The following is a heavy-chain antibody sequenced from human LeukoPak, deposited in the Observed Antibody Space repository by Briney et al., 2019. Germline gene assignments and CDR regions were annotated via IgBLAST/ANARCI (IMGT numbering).Heavy chain of an antibody. J-gene: IGHJ4*02. V-gene: IGHV1-2*02. CDR3: ARRRSSNYPGPFDY. CDR2: INPNSGGT. Sequence: ASVTVSCKASGYTFTDYYMHWVRQAPGQGLEWMGWINPNSGGTNYAQKFQGRVTMTRDTSISTAYMELSRLKSDDTVVYYCARRRSSNYPGPFDYWGQGTLVTVSS. D-gene: IGHD4-11*01. CDR1: GYTFTDYY.